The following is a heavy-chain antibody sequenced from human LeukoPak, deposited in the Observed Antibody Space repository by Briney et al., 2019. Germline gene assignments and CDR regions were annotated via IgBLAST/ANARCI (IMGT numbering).Heavy chain of an antibody. CDR3: ARTGPLWIQLWLPGWFDP. D-gene: IGHD5-18*01. CDR2: INHSGST. J-gene: IGHJ5*02. V-gene: IGHV4-34*01. Sequence: SETLSLTCAVYGGSFSGYYWSWIRQPPGKGLEWIGEINHSGSTNYNPSLKSRVTISVDTSKNQFSLKLSSVTATDTAVYYCARTGPLWIQLWLPGWFDPWGQGTLDTVSS. CDR1: GGSFSGYY.